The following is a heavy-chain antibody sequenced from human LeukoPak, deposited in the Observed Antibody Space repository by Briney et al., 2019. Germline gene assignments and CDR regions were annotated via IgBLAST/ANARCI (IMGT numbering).Heavy chain of an antibody. CDR1: GFIFSNYA. J-gene: IGHJ5*02. Sequence: GGSLRLSCAASGFIFSNYAGSWVRQAPGKGLEGVAGISGSGDSTTYPDSVKGRFSISRDNSKNTLFLQMSSLRADDTAVYYCAKDKSDLLTAYSSGRFDPWGQGTLVTVSS. CDR2: ISGSGDST. D-gene: IGHD3-9*01. CDR3: AKDKSDLLTAYSSGRFDP. V-gene: IGHV3-23*01.